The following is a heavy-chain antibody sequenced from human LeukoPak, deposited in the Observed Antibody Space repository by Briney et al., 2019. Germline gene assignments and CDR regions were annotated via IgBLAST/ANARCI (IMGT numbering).Heavy chain of an antibody. CDR2: IYSGGST. CDR3: ARVDTAVVGYYYGMDV. Sequence: PLGSVRLSCAASGLTVSSNYMSWVRQAPGKGLEWVSVIYSGGSTYYADFVKGRPTLSRDNSKNTLYLQMDTLRAEDTAVYYCARVDTAVVGYYYGMDVWGQGSTASVSS. J-gene: IGHJ6*02. CDR1: GLTVSSNY. D-gene: IGHD5-18*01. V-gene: IGHV3-53*01.